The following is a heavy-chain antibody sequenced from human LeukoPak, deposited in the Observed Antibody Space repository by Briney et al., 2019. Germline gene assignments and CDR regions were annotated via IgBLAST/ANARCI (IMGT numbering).Heavy chain of an antibody. J-gene: IGHJ5*02. V-gene: IGHV1-8*01. CDR1: GYTFTSYD. CDR3: ARGPYSSSWSASSWFDP. Sequence: GASVKVSCKASGYTFTSYDINWVRQATGQGLEWMGWMNPNSGNTGYAQKFQGRVTMTRNTSISTAYMELSSLRSEDTAMYYRARGPYSSSWSASSWFDPWGQGTLVTVSS. CDR2: MNPNSGNT. D-gene: IGHD6-13*01.